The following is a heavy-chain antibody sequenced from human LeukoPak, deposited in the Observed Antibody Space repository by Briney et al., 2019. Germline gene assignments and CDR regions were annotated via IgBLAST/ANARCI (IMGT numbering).Heavy chain of an antibody. CDR1: GFTFSSYW. D-gene: IGHD6-6*01. Sequence: TEGSLRLSCAASGFTFSSYWMSWVRQAPGKGLEWVANIKQDGSEKYYVDSVKGRFTISRDNAKNSLYLQMNSLRAEDTAVYYCARDGIGIAARPRMGYWGQGTLVTVSS. CDR3: ARDGIGIAARPRMGY. CDR2: IKQDGSEK. V-gene: IGHV3-7*01. J-gene: IGHJ4*02.